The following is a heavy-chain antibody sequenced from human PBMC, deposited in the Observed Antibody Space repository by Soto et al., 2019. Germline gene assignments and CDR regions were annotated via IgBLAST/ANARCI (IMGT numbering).Heavy chain of an antibody. J-gene: IGHJ4*02. Sequence: AAGCLGIACAASGFTFSSYWMTWVRKDPGKGLEWVANIKQDGSEKYYVDSVKGRFTISRDNAKNSLYLQMNSLRAEDTAVYYCARVESSSFHRGFYFDYWGQGTLVTVSS. CDR3: ARVESSSFHRGFYFDY. CDR1: GFTFSSYW. D-gene: IGHD6-6*01. CDR2: IKQDGSEK. V-gene: IGHV3-7*01.